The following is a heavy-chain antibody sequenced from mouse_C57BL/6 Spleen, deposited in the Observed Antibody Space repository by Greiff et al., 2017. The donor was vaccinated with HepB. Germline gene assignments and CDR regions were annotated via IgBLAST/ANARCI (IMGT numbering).Heavy chain of an antibody. CDR2: IDPSDSET. CDR1: GYTFTSYW. D-gene: IGHD2-5*01. J-gene: IGHJ1*03. CDR3: ARDVFTGSNYNWCFAV. V-gene: IGHV1-52*01. Sequence: VQLQQPGAELVRPGSSVKLSCKASGYTFTSYWMHWVKQRPIQGLEWIGNIDPSDSETHYNQKFKDKATLTVDTSSSTAYMQLSSQTSEDSAVYSGARDVFTGSNYNWCFAVWGTGTPVTVSS.